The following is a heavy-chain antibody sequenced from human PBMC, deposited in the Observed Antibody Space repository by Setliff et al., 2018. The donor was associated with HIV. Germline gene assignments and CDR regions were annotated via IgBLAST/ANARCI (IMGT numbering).Heavy chain of an antibody. CDR2: INHSGST. J-gene: IGHJ4*02. V-gene: IGHV4-34*01. CDR1: GGSFSGYY. CDR3: AKSSPSIGYITDC. D-gene: IGHD5-12*01. Sequence: PSETLSLTCAVYGGSFSGYYWSWIRQPPGKGLEWIGEINHSGSTNYNPSLKSRVTMSVDTSNNHFSLNLKSVTAADTAVYFCAKSSPSIGYITDCWGQGAPVTVS.